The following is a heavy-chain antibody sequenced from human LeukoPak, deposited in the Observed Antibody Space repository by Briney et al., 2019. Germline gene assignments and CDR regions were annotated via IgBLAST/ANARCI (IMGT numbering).Heavy chain of an antibody. Sequence: PGGSLRLSRAASGFTFSSYSMNWVRQAPGKGLEWVSSISSSSSYIYYADSVKGRFTISRDNAKNSLYLQMNSLRAEDTAVYYCARLGSSSWDYYYYYMDVWGKGTTVTVSS. J-gene: IGHJ6*03. V-gene: IGHV3-21*01. CDR3: ARLGSSSWDYYYYYMDV. CDR2: ISSSSSYI. D-gene: IGHD6-13*01. CDR1: GFTFSSYS.